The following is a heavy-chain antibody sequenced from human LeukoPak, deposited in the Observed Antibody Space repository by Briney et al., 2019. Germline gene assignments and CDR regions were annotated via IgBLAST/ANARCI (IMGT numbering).Heavy chain of an antibody. D-gene: IGHD6-19*01. CDR3: ARSVRQWLVLWNFDY. V-gene: IGHV1-69*13. J-gene: IGHJ4*02. Sequence: ASVKVSCKASGGTFSSYAISWVRQAPGQGLEWMGGIIPIFGKANYAQKFQGRVTITADESTSTAYMELSSLRSEDTAVYYCARSVRQWLVLWNFDYWGQGTLVTVSS. CDR2: IIPIFGKA. CDR1: GGTFSSYA.